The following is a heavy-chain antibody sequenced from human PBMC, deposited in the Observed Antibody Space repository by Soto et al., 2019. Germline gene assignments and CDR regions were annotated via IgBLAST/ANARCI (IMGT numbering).Heavy chain of an antibody. CDR1: GFIFSTYG. CDR3: ARVTELWALYYYGMDV. CDR2: IWSDGNNK. D-gene: IGHD5-18*01. V-gene: IGHV3-33*01. Sequence: PGGSLRLSCAASGFIFSTYGMHWVRQAPGKGLEWVAVIWSDGNNKYNADSVKGRFTISRDNAKNTLYLQMNSLRAEDTAVYYCARVTELWALYYYGMDVWGQGTTVTVSS. J-gene: IGHJ6*02.